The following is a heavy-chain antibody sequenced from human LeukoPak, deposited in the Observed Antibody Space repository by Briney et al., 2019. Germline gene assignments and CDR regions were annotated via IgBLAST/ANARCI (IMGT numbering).Heavy chain of an antibody. CDR2: ISGSGSTI. CDR3: ARGIAVAGTRAFDI. J-gene: IGHJ3*02. V-gene: IGHV3-11*01. D-gene: IGHD6-19*01. Sequence: GGSLRLSCAASGFTFTDYYMSWFRQAPGKGLEWVSYISGSGSTIYYADSVKGRFTISRDNAKNSLYQQMDSLRAGDTAVYYCARGIAVAGTRAFDIWGQGTMVTVSS. CDR1: GFTFTDYY.